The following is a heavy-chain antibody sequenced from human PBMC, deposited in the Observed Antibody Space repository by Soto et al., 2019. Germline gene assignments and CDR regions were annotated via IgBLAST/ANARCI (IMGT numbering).Heavy chain of an antibody. CDR3: AREGVGASGWNAFDI. D-gene: IGHD1-26*01. CDR1: GGSVSSGRDY. Sequence: SETLSLTCTVSGGSVSSGRDYWSWIRQPPGKGLEWIGYIYYSGSTNYNLSLRSRVSMSVDTSKNQFSLKLSSVTAADTAAYYCAREGVGASGWNAFDIWGQGTMVTVSS. CDR2: IYYSGST. V-gene: IGHV4-61*01. J-gene: IGHJ3*02.